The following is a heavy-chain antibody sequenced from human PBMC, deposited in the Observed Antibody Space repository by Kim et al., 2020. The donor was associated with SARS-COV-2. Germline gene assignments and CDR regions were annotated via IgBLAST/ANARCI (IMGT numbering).Heavy chain of an antibody. CDR3: ATLPYSSGWTGYFDY. V-gene: IGHV4-39*01. J-gene: IGHJ4*02. Sequence: SETLSLTCTVSGGSISSSSYYWGWIRQPPGKGLEWIGSIYYSGSTYYNPSLKSRVTISVDTSKNQFSLKLSSVTAADTAVYYCATLPYSSGWTGYFDYWGQGTLVTVSS. D-gene: IGHD6-19*01. CDR1: GGSISSSSYY. CDR2: IYYSGST.